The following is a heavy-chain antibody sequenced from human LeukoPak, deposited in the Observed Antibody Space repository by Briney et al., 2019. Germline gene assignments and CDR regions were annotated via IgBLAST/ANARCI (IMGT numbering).Heavy chain of an antibody. CDR1: GFTFSSYE. CDR3: ARSLTGYGYHYGMDV. J-gene: IGHJ6*04. V-gene: IGHV3-48*03. Sequence: GGSLRLSCAASGFTFSSYEMNWVRQAPGKGLEWVSYISSSGSTIYYADSVKGRFTISRDNAKNSLYLQMNSLRAEDTAVYYCARSLTGYGYHYGMDVWGKGTTVTVSS. CDR2: ISSSGSTI. D-gene: IGHD3-9*01.